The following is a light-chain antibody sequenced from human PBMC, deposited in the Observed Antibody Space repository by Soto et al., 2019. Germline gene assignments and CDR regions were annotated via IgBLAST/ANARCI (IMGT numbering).Light chain of an antibody. V-gene: IGLV2-14*01. CDR3: SSYTSSSTLVV. Sequence: QSALTQPASVSGSPGQSITISCTGTSSDVGGYNYVSWYQQHPGKAPKLMIYEVSNRPSGVSNRFSGSKSGNTASLTISGLQPEDEDDYYCSSYTSSSTLVVFGGGTKLTVL. J-gene: IGLJ2*01. CDR1: SSDVGGYNY. CDR2: EVS.